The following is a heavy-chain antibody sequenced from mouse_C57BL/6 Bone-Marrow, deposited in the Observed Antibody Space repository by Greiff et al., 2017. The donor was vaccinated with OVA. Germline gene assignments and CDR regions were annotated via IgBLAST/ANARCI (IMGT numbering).Heavy chain of an antibody. J-gene: IGHJ4*01. CDR1: GYSITSGYY. V-gene: IGHV3-6*01. Sequence: EVQLVESGPGLVKPSQSLSLTCSVTGYSITSGYYWNWIRQFPGNKLEWLGYISYDGSNNYNPSLKNRISITRDTSKNQFFLKLNSVTTEDTATYYCAREGAYYSNYDAMDYWGQGTSVTVSS. CDR2: ISYDGSN. D-gene: IGHD2-5*01. CDR3: AREGAYYSNYDAMDY.